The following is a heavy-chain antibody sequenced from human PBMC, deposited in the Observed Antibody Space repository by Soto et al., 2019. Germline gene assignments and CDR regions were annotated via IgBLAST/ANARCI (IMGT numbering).Heavy chain of an antibody. J-gene: IGHJ6*02. CDR3: VRSRLIVVVPAARGYYYYGMDV. Sequence: ASVKVSCKASGYTFTSYAMHWVRQAPGQRLEWMGWINAGNGNTKYSQKFQGRVTITRDTSASTAYMELSSLRSEDTAVYYCVRSRLIVVVPAARGYYYYGMDVWGQGTTVTVSS. CDR2: INAGNGNT. V-gene: IGHV1-3*01. CDR1: GYTFTSYA. D-gene: IGHD2-2*01.